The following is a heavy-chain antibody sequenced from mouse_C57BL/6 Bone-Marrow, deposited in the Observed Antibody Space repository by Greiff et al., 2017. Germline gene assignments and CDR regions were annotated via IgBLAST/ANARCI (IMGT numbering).Heavy chain of an antibody. CDR2: LNPSSGYT. Sequence: VQLQQSGAELARPGASVKMSCKASGYTFTSYTMHWVQQRPGQGLEWIGYLNPSSGYTKYNQKFKDKATLTADTSSSTAYMQLSSLTSEDSAVYYCARSDYGPWFAYWGQGTLVTVSA. D-gene: IGHD1-2*01. CDR1: GYTFTSYT. CDR3: ARSDYGPWFAY. J-gene: IGHJ3*01. V-gene: IGHV1-4*01.